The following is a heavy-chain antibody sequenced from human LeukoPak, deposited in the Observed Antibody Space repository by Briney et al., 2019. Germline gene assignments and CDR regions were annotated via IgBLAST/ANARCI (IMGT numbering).Heavy chain of an antibody. V-gene: IGHV3-66*01. CDR3: ARDMSYYDSTSDY. D-gene: IGHD3-22*01. CDR2: IYSGGST. J-gene: IGHJ4*02. CDR1: GFIVSSNY. Sequence: GGSLRLSCAASGFIVSSNYMSWVRQAPGKGLEWVSVIYSGGSTYHADSVKGRFTISRDNSKNTLYLQMNSLRAEDTAVYYCARDMSYYDSTSDYWGQGTLVTVSS.